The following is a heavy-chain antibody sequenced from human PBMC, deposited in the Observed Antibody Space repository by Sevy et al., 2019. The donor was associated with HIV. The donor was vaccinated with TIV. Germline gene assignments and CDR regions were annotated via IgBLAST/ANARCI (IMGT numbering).Heavy chain of an antibody. CDR3: ARDFPGTIFGAVREGMDV. V-gene: IGHV1-46*01. CDR2: INPSGGST. Sequence: ASVKVSCKASGYTFTSYYMHWVRQAPGQGLEWMGIINPSGGSTTYAQKFQGRVTMTRDTSTSTVYMELSSLRSEDTAVYYCARDFPGTIFGAVREGMDVWGQGITVTVSS. J-gene: IGHJ6*02. CDR1: GYTFTSYY. D-gene: IGHD3-3*01.